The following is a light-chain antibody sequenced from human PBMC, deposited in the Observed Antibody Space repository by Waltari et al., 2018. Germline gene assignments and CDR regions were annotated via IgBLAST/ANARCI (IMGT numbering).Light chain of an antibody. CDR1: QIISNNY. Sequence: VLTQSPGTLSLSPGERATLSCLASQIISNNYLAWYQAKPGLVPRLLIYGISHRATGIPDRFSGGGSGTDFTLTISRLEPEDFAVYYCQQFGGSPKYTFGQGTKLEIK. V-gene: IGKV3-20*01. CDR2: GIS. J-gene: IGKJ2*01. CDR3: QQFGGSPKYT.